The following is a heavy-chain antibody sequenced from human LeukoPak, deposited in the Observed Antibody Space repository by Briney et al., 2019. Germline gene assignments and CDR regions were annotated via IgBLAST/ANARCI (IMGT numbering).Heavy chain of an antibody. CDR1: GYTFTSYG. J-gene: IGHJ4*02. CDR2: ISAYNGNT. D-gene: IGHD3-10*01. Sequence: ASVKASCKASGYTFTSYGISWVRQAPGQGLEWMGWISAYNGNTNYAQKLQGRVTMTTDTSTSTAYMELRSLRSDDTAVYYCGTYYYGSGSYGPVDYWGQGTLVTVSS. V-gene: IGHV1-18*01. CDR3: GTYYYGSGSYGPVDY.